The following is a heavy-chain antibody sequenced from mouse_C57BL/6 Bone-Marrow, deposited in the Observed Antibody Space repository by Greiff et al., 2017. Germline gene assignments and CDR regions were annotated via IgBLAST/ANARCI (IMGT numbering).Heavy chain of an antibody. V-gene: IGHV1-81*01. CDR2: IYPRSGNT. CDR1: GFTFTSYG. CDR3: ASRYAMDY. Sequence: VQLQQSGAELARPGASVKLSCTASGFTFTSYGLSWVKQRPGQGLEWIGEIYPRSGNTYYNAKFKGKATLTADKSSSTAYMGLRSLTSEDSAVYICASRYAMDYWGQGTSVTVSS. J-gene: IGHJ4*01.